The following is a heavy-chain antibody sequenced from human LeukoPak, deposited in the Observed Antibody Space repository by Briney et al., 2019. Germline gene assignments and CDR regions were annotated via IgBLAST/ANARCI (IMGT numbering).Heavy chain of an antibody. J-gene: IGHJ5*02. D-gene: IGHD3-22*01. CDR3: ARGLETHLYDSLDP. CDR1: GFTFSSYG. Sequence: PGGSLRLSCAASGFTFSSYGMHWVRQAPGKGLEWVAVISYDGSNKYYADSVKGRFTISRDNSKNTLYLQMNSLRAEDTAVYYCARGLETHLYDSLDPWGQGTLVTVSS. V-gene: IGHV3-30*03. CDR2: ISYDGSNK.